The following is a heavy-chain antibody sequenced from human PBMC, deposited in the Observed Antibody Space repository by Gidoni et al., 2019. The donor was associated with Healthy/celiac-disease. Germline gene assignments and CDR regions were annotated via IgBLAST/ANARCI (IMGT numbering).Heavy chain of an antibody. D-gene: IGHD6-19*01. J-gene: IGHJ5*02. Sequence: QVQLQESGPGLVKPAQTLSLTCTVSGGSTSSGSYYWSWIRPPAGKGLEWIGRIYTSGSTNYNPSLKSRVTISVDTSKNQFSLKLSSVTAADTAVYYCARDWGAVAGTTTNWFDPWGQGTLVTVSS. CDR3: ARDWGAVAGTTTNWFDP. CDR1: GGSTSSGSYY. V-gene: IGHV4-61*02. CDR2: IYTSGST.